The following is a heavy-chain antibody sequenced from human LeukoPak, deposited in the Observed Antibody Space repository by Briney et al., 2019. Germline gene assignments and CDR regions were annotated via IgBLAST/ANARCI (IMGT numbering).Heavy chain of an antibody. CDR2: IRDDGSKT. D-gene: IGHD3-16*01. CDR1: GFTFSSYS. J-gene: IGHJ3*01. CDR3: TRDPHWGTAVFYL. V-gene: IGHV3-30*02. Sequence: PGGSLRLSCAASGFTFSSYSMSWVRQAPGKGLEWVAFIRDDGSKTHYADSLKGRFTISRDNSKNTLYMQMTSLRPDDTSLYHCTRDPHWGTAVFYLWGKGTMVTVS.